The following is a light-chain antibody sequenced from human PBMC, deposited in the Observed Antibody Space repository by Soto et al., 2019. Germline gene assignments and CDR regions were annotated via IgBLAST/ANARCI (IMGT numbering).Light chain of an antibody. Sequence: EIVLTQSPGTLSLSPGERTTLSCRASQSVSSSYLAWYQHKPGQAPRLLIYGASSRATGIPDRFSGSGSGTDLTLTISRLEPEDFALYYCQQYGSSPMYTFGQGTKLEIK. J-gene: IGKJ2*01. CDR3: QQYGSSPMYT. CDR1: QSVSSSY. V-gene: IGKV3-20*01. CDR2: GAS.